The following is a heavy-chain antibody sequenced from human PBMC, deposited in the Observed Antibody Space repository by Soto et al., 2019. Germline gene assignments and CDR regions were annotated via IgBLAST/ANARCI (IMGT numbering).Heavy chain of an antibody. J-gene: IGHJ6*02. V-gene: IGHV1-46*01. Sequence: ASVKVSCKASGYTFTSYYMHWVRQAPGQGLEWMGIINPSDGSTSYAQKFQGRVTMTRDTSTSTVYMELSSLRSEDTAVYYCARDLAQYGMDVWGQGTTVTVSS. CDR3: ARDLAQYGMDV. CDR1: GYTFTSYY. CDR2: INPSDGST.